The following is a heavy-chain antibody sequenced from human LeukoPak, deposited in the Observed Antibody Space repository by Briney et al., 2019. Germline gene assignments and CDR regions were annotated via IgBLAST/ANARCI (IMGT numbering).Heavy chain of an antibody. CDR3: AKSGGYGLIDY. D-gene: IGHD1-26*01. V-gene: IGHV4-39*01. Sequence: PSETLSLTCAVSGASISGSNYYWGWIRQPPGKGLEWIGNIYSSGSTYYNASLQSRVTISIDTSKNQFSLRLNSVTAADTAMYYCAKSGGYGLIDYWGQGILVTVSS. J-gene: IGHJ4*02. CDR1: GASISGSNYY. CDR2: IYSSGST.